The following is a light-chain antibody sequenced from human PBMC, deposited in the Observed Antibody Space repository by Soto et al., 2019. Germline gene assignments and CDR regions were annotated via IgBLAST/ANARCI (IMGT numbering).Light chain of an antibody. V-gene: IGLV2-14*03. Sequence: QSVLTQPASVSGSPGQSITISCTGTSSDIGGYNYVSWYQQHPGKAPKLLIYEVTNRPSGVSDRFSGPKSDSTASLTISGLQADDEADYYCTSWTTNNIPYVFGTGTKVTVL. J-gene: IGLJ1*01. CDR3: TSWTTNNIPYV. CDR1: SSDIGGYNY. CDR2: EVT.